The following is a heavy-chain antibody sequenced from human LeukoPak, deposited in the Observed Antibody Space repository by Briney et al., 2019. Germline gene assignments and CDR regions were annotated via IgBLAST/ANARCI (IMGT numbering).Heavy chain of an antibody. CDR1: DGSISSYY. V-gene: IGHV4-59*01. CDR3: ARVIDYYDSSGYYAAGAFDI. CDR2: IYYSGST. Sequence: SETLSLTCTVSDGSISSYYWSWIRQPPGKGLEWIGYIYYSGSTNYNPSLKSRVTISVDTSKNQFSLKLSSVTAADTAVYYCARVIDYYDSSGYYAAGAFDIWGQGTLVTVSS. J-gene: IGHJ4*02. D-gene: IGHD3-22*01.